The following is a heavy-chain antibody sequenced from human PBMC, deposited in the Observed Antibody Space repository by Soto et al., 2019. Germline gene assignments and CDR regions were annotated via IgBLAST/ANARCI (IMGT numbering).Heavy chain of an antibody. CDR3: ARDFSAPRYC. Sequence: ASVKVSCKASGYTFTNYYMHWVRQAPGQGLEWMGIIYPSGGSTRNAQKFQGRVTMTRDTSTSTVYMELSSLRSEDTAVYYCARDFSAPRYCWGRGNLVAVSS. V-gene: IGHV1-46*01. D-gene: IGHD3-10*01. CDR2: IYPSGGST. J-gene: IGHJ4*02. CDR1: GYTFTNYY.